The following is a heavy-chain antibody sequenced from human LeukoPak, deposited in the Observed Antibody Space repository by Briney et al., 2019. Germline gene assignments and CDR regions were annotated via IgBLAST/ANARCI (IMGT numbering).Heavy chain of an antibody. D-gene: IGHD3-10*01. J-gene: IGHJ4*02. CDR1: GFTFSSYW. CDR3: ARDRFWYGEGDVFDY. V-gene: IGHV3-7*01. Sequence: GGSLRLSCAASGFTFSSYWMSWVRQAPGKGLEWVANIKQDGSEKYYVDSVKGRFTISRDNAKNSLYLQMNSLRAEDTAVYYCARDRFWYGEGDVFDYWGQGTLVTVSS. CDR2: IKQDGSEK.